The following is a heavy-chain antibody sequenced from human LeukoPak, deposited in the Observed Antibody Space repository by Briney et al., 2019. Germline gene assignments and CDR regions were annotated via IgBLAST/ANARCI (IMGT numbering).Heavy chain of an antibody. Sequence: KTGGSLRLSCAASGFTVSSNYMNWVRQAPGKGLEWVSSISSSSSYIYYADSVKGRFTISRDNAKKSLYLQMNSLRAEDTAVYYCARTYYYDSSGYREDWFDPWGQGTLVTVSS. CDR3: ARTYYYDSSGYREDWFDP. J-gene: IGHJ5*02. V-gene: IGHV3-21*01. D-gene: IGHD3-22*01. CDR2: ISSSSSYI. CDR1: GFTVSSNY.